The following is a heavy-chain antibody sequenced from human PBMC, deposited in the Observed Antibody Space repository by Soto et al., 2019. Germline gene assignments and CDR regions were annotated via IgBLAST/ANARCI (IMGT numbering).Heavy chain of an antibody. V-gene: IGHV4-39*01. D-gene: IGHD6-13*01. CDR3: ARARLNSSSWYWAVDAFDI. Sequence: SETLSLTCSVSGGSISSKSYSWGWIRQPPGKGLEWIGTFYYSENTYYNPSLKSRVTISVDTSKNQFSLKLSSVTAADTAVYYCARARLNSSSWYWAVDAFDIWGQGTMVT. CDR1: GGSISSKSYS. CDR2: FYYSENT. J-gene: IGHJ3*02.